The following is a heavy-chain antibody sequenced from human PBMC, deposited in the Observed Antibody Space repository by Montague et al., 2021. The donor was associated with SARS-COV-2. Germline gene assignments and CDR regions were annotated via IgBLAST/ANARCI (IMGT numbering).Heavy chain of an antibody. CDR2: IYYTGST. V-gene: IGHV4-39*01. Sequence: SETLSLTCTVSGGSISNSIYYWGWIRQPPGKGLEWIGSIYYTGSTYYNPSLKSRVTISMNTSNNQFFLKLTSVTAADTAVYYCARPGRGYSYGLGALEVWGQGTMVTVSS. CDR1: GGSISNSIYY. D-gene: IGHD5-18*01. J-gene: IGHJ3*01. CDR3: ARPGRGYSYGLGALEV.